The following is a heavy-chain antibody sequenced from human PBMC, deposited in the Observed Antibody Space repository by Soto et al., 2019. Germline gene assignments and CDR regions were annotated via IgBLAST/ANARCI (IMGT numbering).Heavy chain of an antibody. V-gene: IGHV4-59*01. CDR2: IYYSGST. D-gene: IGHD6-6*01. Sequence: SETLSLTCTVSGGSISSYYWSWIRQPPGKGLEWIGYIYYSGSTNYNPSLKSRVTISVDTSKNQFSLKLSSVTAADTAVYYCARVGSSSSKYFDYWGQGTLGTVSS. CDR3: ARVGSSSSKYFDY. J-gene: IGHJ4*02. CDR1: GGSISSYY.